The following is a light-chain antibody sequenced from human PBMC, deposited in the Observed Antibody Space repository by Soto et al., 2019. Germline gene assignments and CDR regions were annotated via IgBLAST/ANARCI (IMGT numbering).Light chain of an antibody. CDR1: SSDVGSYNL. V-gene: IGLV2-23*01. Sequence: QSVLTQPASVSGSPGQSITISCTGTSSDVGSYNLVSWYQQHPGKAPKLMIYEGSKRPSGVSNRFSGSKSGNTASLTISGLQAEDEADYYCCSSAGSSTSVFGTAPRSPS. CDR3: CSSAGSSTSV. CDR2: EGS. J-gene: IGLJ1*01.